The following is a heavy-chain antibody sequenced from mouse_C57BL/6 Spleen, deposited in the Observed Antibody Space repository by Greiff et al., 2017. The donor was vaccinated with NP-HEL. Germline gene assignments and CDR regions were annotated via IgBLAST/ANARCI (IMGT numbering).Heavy chain of an antibody. J-gene: IGHJ4*01. CDR1: GYTFTDYE. Sequence: VQLQQSGAELVRPGASVTLSCKASGYTFTDYEMHWVKQTPVHGLEWIGAIDPETGGTAYNQKFKGKAILTADKSSSTAYMELRSLTSEDSAVYYCTRRLPLDYYAMDYWGQGTSVTVSS. CDR3: TRRLPLDYYAMDY. CDR2: IDPETGGT. D-gene: IGHD2-2*01. V-gene: IGHV1-15*01.